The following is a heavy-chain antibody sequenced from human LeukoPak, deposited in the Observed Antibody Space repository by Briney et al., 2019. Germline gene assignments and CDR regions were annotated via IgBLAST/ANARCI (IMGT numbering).Heavy chain of an antibody. CDR1: GFTFSNYW. Sequence: GGSLRLSCAASGFTFSNYWMHWVCQAPGKGLVWVSCINTDGTTTKYAGSVKGRFNISRDNARNTLFLQMNSLRPEDTAVYYCVRSVAVTFDPWGQGTLVTVSS. V-gene: IGHV3-74*03. CDR3: VRSVAVTFDP. D-gene: IGHD6-19*01. J-gene: IGHJ5*02. CDR2: INTDGTTT.